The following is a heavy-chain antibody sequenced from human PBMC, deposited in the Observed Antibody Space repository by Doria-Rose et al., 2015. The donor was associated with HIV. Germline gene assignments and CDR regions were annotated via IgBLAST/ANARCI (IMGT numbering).Heavy chain of an antibody. Sequence: QITLKESGPVLVKPTETLTLTCTVSGVSLSSPGMGVSWIRQPPGKALEWPANIFSDDERSHKTSLKSRLTISRGTSKSQVVLTMTDMDPVDTATYYCARIKSSRWYHKYYFDFWGQGTLVIVSA. V-gene: IGHV2-26*01. CDR2: IFSDDER. J-gene: IGHJ4*02. D-gene: IGHD6-13*01. CDR3: ARIKSSRWYHKYYFDF. CDR1: GVSLSSPGMG.